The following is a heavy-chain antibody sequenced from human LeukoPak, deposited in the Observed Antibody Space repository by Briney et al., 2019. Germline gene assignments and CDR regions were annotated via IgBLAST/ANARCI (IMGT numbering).Heavy chain of an antibody. Sequence: QSGGSLRLSCAASGFTFSSYAMSWVRQAPGKGLEWVSAISGSGGSTYYADSVKGRFTISRDNSKNTLYLQMNSLRAEDTAVYYCAKDIRMGYYYGMDVWGQGTTVTVSS. J-gene: IGHJ6*02. CDR1: GFTFSSYA. V-gene: IGHV3-23*01. CDR2: ISGSGGST. CDR3: AKDIRMGYYYGMDV.